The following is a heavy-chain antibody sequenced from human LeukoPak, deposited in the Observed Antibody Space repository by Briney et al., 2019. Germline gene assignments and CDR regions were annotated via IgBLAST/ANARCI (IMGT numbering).Heavy chain of an antibody. J-gene: IGHJ4*02. V-gene: IGHV4-39*01. CDR2: IFYSGST. CDR3: ARPIAVAGSYYFDN. CDR1: GGSISSSISY. Sequence: SETLSLTCTVSGGSISSSISYWGWIRQPPGKGLEWIGSIFYSGSTSYNPSLKSRVTISVDTSKNQFSLKLRSVTAADTAVYYCARPIAVAGSYYFDNWGQGTQVTVSS. D-gene: IGHD6-19*01.